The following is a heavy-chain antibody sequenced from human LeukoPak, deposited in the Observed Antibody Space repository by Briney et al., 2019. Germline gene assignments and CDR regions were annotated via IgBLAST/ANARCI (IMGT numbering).Heavy chain of an antibody. CDR1: GYTFTGYY. D-gene: IGHD6-19*01. CDR2: INPNSGGT. CDR3: ARGMGDGSGWPYYYYYYMDV. V-gene: IGHV1-2*06. J-gene: IGHJ6*03. Sequence: GASVKVSCKASGYTFTGYYMHWVRQAPGQGLEWMGRINPNSGGTNYAQKFQGRVTMTRDTSISTAYMELSRLSSDDTAVYYGARGMGDGSGWPYYYYYYMDVWGKGTTVTVSS.